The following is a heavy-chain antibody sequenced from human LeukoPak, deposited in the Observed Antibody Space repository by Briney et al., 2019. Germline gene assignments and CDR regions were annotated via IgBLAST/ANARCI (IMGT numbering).Heavy chain of an antibody. CDR3: ARDSSTDPLNAFDI. Sequence: ASVKVSCKASGYTFTDYHIHWVRQAPGQGPEWMGWINPNSGGTNYAQKFQGRVTMTRDTSISTAYMELSRLRSDGTAIYYCARDSSTDPLNAFDIWGQGTMVTVSS. CDR2: INPNSGGT. J-gene: IGHJ3*02. CDR1: GYTFTDYH. D-gene: IGHD2-21*02. V-gene: IGHV1-2*02.